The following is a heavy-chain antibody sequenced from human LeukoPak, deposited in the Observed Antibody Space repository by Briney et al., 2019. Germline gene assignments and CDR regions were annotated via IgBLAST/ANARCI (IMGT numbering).Heavy chain of an antibody. CDR3: ARRKGLYYDFWSGYPELYYFDY. Sequence: PSETLSLTCAVYGGSFSGYYWSWIRQPPGKGLEWIGEINHSGSTNYNPSLKSRVTISVDTSKNQFSLKLSSVTAADTAVYYCARRKGLYYDFWSGYPELYYFDYWGQGTLVTASS. D-gene: IGHD3-3*01. CDR1: GGSFSGYY. CDR2: INHSGST. V-gene: IGHV4-34*01. J-gene: IGHJ4*02.